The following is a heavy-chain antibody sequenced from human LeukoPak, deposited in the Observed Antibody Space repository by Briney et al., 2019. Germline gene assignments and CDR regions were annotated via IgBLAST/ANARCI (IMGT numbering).Heavy chain of an antibody. CDR2: INHSGST. V-gene: IGHV4-34*01. J-gene: IGHJ4*02. CDR3: ARDHSSSSEDY. CDR1: GGSFSGYY. D-gene: IGHD6-13*01. Sequence: SETLSLTCAVYGGSFSGYYWSWIRQPPGKGLEWIGEINHSGSTNYNPSLKSRVTVSVDTSKNQFSLKLSSVTAADTAVYYCARDHSSSSEDYWGQGTLVTVSS.